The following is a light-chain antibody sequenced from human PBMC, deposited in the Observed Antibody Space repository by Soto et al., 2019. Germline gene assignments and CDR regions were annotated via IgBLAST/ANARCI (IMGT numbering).Light chain of an antibody. J-gene: IGKJ1*01. CDR1: QSVSSN. CDR3: QHYNNWPLT. CDR2: GAS. V-gene: IGKV3-15*01. Sequence: EIVMTQSPATLSVSPGKRVILSCWASQSVSSNLAWYQQKPGQAPRLLIYGASARATGIPTRFSGRGSGTEFTLTINSLQSEDFAVYYCQHYNNWPLTFGQGTKVEI.